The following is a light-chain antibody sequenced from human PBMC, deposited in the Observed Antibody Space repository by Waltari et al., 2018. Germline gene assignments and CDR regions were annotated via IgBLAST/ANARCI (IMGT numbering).Light chain of an antibody. Sequence: IVMTQSLATLSVSPGDSVTLSCRASQSISSNLAWSQQKPVQAPSLVIYGASTRPTGIPGRFSGSGSGTEFTLTISSLQSEDVAVYYCQQYNNWSSITFGQGTRLEIK. V-gene: IGKV3-15*01. J-gene: IGKJ5*01. CDR2: GAS. CDR3: QQYNNWSSIT. CDR1: QSISSN.